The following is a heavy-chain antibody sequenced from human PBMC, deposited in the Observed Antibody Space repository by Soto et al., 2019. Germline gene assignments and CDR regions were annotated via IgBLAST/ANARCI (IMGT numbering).Heavy chain of an antibody. D-gene: IGHD4-17*01. CDR3: ARRYGVYFDY. Sequence: PSETLSLTCTVSGGSISSYYWSWIRQPPGKGLEWIGYIYYSGSTNYNPSLKSRVTISVDTSKNQFSLKLSSVTAADTAAYYCARRYGVYFDYWGQGTQVTVSS. CDR2: IYYSGST. J-gene: IGHJ4*02. CDR1: GGSISSYY. V-gene: IGHV4-59*08.